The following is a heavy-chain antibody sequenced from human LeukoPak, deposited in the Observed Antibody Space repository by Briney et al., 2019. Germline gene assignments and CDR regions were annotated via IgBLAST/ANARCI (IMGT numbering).Heavy chain of an antibody. V-gene: IGHV3-48*01. CDR3: AKGSITIFGVVTFLDY. Sequence: GGSLRLSCAASGFTFSSYSMNWVRQAPGKGLEWVSYISSSSSTTYYADSVKGRFTISRDNSKNTLYLQMNSLRAEDTAVYYCAKGSITIFGVVTFLDYWGQGTLVTVSS. CDR2: ISSSSSTT. CDR1: GFTFSSYS. D-gene: IGHD3-3*01. J-gene: IGHJ4*02.